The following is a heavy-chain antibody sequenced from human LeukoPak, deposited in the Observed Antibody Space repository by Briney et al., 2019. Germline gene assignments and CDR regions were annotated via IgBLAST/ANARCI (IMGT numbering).Heavy chain of an antibody. CDR1: GFTFSSYA. D-gene: IGHD3-9*01. CDR3: AKVAESGTYYDILTGYHFDY. CDR2: ISGSGGST. V-gene: IGHV3-23*01. Sequence: GGSLRLSCAASGFTFSSYAMSWVRQAPGKGLEWVSAISGSGGSTYYADSVKGRFTISRDNPKNTLYLQMNSLRAEDTAVYYCAKVAESGTYYDILTGYHFDYWGQGTLVTVSS. J-gene: IGHJ4*02.